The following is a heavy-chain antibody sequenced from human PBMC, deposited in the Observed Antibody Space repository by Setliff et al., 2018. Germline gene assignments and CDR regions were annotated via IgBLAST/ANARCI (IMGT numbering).Heavy chain of an antibody. CDR1: GGSISSGSYF. CDR2: IYSNGNT. Sequence: PSETLSLTCTVSGGSISSGSYFWSWIRQPAGKGLEWIGRIYSNGNTNFNPSLKTRVTMSVDTSKNQFALNLRSVTAADSAVYYCARDRTAYSYGLDVWGQGTTVTVSS. V-gene: IGHV4-61*02. CDR3: ARDRTAYSYGLDV. D-gene: IGHD5-18*01. J-gene: IGHJ6*02.